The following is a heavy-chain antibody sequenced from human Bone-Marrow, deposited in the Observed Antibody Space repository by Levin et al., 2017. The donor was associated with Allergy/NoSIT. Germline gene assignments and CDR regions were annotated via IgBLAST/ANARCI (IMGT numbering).Heavy chain of an antibody. CDR1: GFDFSTYT. D-gene: IGHD4-17*01. V-gene: IGHV3-21*01. J-gene: IGHJ6*02. CDR2: ISSSSTYI. Sequence: AGGSLRLSCAASGFDFSTYTMNWVRQAPGKGLEWVSSISSSSTYIYYADSLKGRFTISRDNAKSSLYLQMDSLRAEDTAVYYCARDAPQTDYGDYDREVSYYYHGMDVWGQGTTVTVSS. CDR3: ARDAPQTDYGDYDREVSYYYHGMDV.